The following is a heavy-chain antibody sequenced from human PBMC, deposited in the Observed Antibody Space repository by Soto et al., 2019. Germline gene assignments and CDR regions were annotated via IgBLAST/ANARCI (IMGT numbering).Heavy chain of an antibody. J-gene: IGHJ5*02. CDR1: GGSISSGDYS. D-gene: IGHD5-12*01. Sequence: SETLSLTCAVSGGSISSGDYSWNWIRQPPGKGLEWIGYIYRSGSTYYNPSLKSRLTISVDRSKNQFSLNLSSVTAADTAVYYCARVRGPNNWFYPWGQGTLVTVSS. V-gene: IGHV4-30-2*01. CDR3: ARVRGPNNWFYP. CDR2: IYRSGST.